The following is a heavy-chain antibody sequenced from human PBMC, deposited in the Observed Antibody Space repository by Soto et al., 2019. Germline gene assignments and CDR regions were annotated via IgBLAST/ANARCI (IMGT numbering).Heavy chain of an antibody. Sequence: EVQLVESGGGLIQPGGSLRLSCAVSGFTVSNNYMSWVRQAPGKGLEGVSVIYSGGYTAYGDSVKGRFTISRDNSKNTNYLKRKRRGAGDGAGGLGATPGGGGGYWGQGTLVTVSS. J-gene: IGHJ4*02. D-gene: IGHD2-15*01. V-gene: IGHV3-53*01. CDR1: GFTVSNNY. CDR3: ATPGGGGGY. CDR2: IYSGGYT.